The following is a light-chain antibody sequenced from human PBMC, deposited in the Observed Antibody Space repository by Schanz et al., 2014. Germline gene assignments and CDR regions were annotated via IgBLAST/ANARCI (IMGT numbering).Light chain of an antibody. CDR3: QQYNSYWG. CDR1: QSISTW. CDR2: DAS. V-gene: IGKV1-5*01. J-gene: IGKJ1*01. Sequence: DIPMTQSPSTLSASVGDRVTITCRASQSISTWLAWYQQKPGKAPKVLIYDASSLESGVPSRFSGSGSGTEFTLTISSLQPDDFATYYCQQYNSYWGFGQGTKVEIK.